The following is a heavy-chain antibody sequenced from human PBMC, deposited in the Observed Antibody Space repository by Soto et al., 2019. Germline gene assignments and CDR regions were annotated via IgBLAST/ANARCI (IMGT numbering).Heavy chain of an antibody. Sequence: SETLSLTCTVSGGSISSGDYYWSWIRQPPGKGLEWIGYIYYSGSTYYNPSLKSRVTISVDTSKNQFSLKLSSVTAADTAVYYCARDLPNTVPAANYYYGMDVWGQGTTVTVSS. V-gene: IGHV4-30-4*01. CDR3: ARDLPNTVPAANYYYGMDV. J-gene: IGHJ6*02. D-gene: IGHD2-2*01. CDR2: IYYSGST. CDR1: GGSISSGDYY.